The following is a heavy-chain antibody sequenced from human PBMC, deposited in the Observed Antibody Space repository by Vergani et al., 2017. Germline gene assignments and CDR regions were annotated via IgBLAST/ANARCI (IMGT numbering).Heavy chain of an antibody. CDR3: ARVLEPPTGDYYYYGMDV. J-gene: IGHJ6*02. V-gene: IGHV4-61*02. D-gene: IGHD7-27*01. Sequence: QVQLQESGPGLVKPSQTLSLTCTVSGGSISSGSYYWSWIRQPAGKGLEWIGRIYTSGSTNYNPSLKSRVTISVDTSKNQFSLKLSSVTAADTAVYYCARVLEPPTGDYYYYGMDVWGQGTTVTVSS. CDR1: GGSISSGSYY. CDR2: IYTSGST.